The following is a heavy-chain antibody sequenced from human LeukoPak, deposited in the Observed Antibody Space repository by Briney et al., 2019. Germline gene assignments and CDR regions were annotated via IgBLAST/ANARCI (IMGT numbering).Heavy chain of an antibody. Sequence: GGSLRLSCAASGFTFSSYGMTWGRQAPGKGLEWVSAISGSGGSTYYADSVKGRSTISRDNSKNTLYLQMNSLRAEDTAVYYCAKFGLAGSGRYHDAFDIWGQGTMVTVSS. CDR1: GFTFSSYG. CDR3: AKFGLAGSGRYHDAFDI. D-gene: IGHD3-10*01. CDR2: ISGSGGST. V-gene: IGHV3-23*01. J-gene: IGHJ3*02.